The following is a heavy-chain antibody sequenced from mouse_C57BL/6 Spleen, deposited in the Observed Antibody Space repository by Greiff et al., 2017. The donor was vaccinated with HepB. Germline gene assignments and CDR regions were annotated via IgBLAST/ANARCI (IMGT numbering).Heavy chain of an antibody. CDR3: ARNYGSSPYYYAMDY. CDR2: INPSTGGT. CDR1: GYSFTGYY. V-gene: IGHV1-42*01. J-gene: IGHJ4*01. D-gene: IGHD1-1*01. Sequence: VQLQQSGPELVKPGASVKISCKASGYSFTGYYMNWVKQSPEKSLEWIGEINPSTGGTTYNQKFKAKATLTVDKSSSTAYMQLKSLTSEDSAVYYCARNYGSSPYYYAMDYWGQGTSVTVSS.